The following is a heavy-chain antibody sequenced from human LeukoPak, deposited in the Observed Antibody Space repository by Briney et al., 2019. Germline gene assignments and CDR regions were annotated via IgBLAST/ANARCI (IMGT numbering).Heavy chain of an antibody. V-gene: IGHV3-48*03. CDR2: ISSSGSAI. CDR3: AKVDNMVRGIIAY. Sequence: GGSLRLSCAASGFTFSSYEMNWVRQAPGKGLEWVSYISSSGSAIYCADSVKGRFTISRDNSKNTLFLQVNSLRDDDTAVYYCAKVDNMVRGIIAYWGQGTLVTVSS. CDR1: GFTFSSYE. D-gene: IGHD3-10*01. J-gene: IGHJ4*02.